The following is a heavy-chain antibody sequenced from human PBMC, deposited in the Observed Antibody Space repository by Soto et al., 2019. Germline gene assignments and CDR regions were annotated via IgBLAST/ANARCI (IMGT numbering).Heavy chain of an antibody. V-gene: IGHV4-31*03. Sequence: SETLSLTCTVSGGSISSGGYYWSWIRQHPGKGLEWIGYIYYSGSTYYNPSLKSRVTISVDTSKNQFSLKLSSVTAADTAVYYCVTTLPCSGGSCYPYFDYWGQGTLVTVSS. CDR1: GGSISSGGYY. D-gene: IGHD2-15*01. CDR3: VTTLPCSGGSCYPYFDY. CDR2: IYYSGST. J-gene: IGHJ4*02.